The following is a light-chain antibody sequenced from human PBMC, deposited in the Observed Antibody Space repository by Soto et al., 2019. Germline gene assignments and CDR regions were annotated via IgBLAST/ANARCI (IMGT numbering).Light chain of an antibody. V-gene: IGKV3-11*01. J-gene: IGKJ1*01. CDR3: QQRSNWGWT. CDR2: DAS. CDR1: QSVSSY. Sequence: EIVLTQSPATLSLSPGERATLSCRASQSVSSYLAWYQQKPGQAPRLLIYDASNRANGIPARFSGSGSGTDFTVTISSLEPADFAVYYCQQRSNWGWTFGQGTKVEIK.